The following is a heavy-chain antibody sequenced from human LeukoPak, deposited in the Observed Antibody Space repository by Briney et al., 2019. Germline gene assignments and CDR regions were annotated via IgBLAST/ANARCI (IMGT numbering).Heavy chain of an antibody. CDR1: GYTFTGYY. V-gene: IGHV1-2*02. J-gene: IGHJ3*02. CDR2: INPNSGGT. CDR3: ARVPITMIVVVSGTGSAFDI. D-gene: IGHD3-22*01. Sequence: ASVKVSCKASGYTFTGYYMHWVRQAPGQGLEWMGWINPNSGGTNYAQKFQGRVTMTRDTSISTAYMELSRLRSDDTAVYYCARVPITMIVVVSGTGSAFDIWGQGTMVTVSS.